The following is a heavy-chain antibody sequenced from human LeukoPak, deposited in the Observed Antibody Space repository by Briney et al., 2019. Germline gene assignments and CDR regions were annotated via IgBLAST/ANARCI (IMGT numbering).Heavy chain of an antibody. CDR1: GFTFSSYA. CDR3: AKSGWTPPVSIMITFGGVIDDYFDY. V-gene: IGHV3-23*01. D-gene: IGHD3-16*02. CDR2: ISGSGGST. Sequence: GGSLRLSCAASGFTFSSYAMSWVRQAPGKGLEWVSAISGSGGSTYYADSVKGRFTISRDNSKNTLYLQMNSLRAEDTAVYYCAKSGWTPPVSIMITFGGVIDDYFDYWGQGTLVTVSS. J-gene: IGHJ4*02.